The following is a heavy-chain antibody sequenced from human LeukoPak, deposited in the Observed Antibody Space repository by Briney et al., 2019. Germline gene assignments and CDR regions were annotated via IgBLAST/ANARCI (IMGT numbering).Heavy chain of an antibody. CDR2: IYPRDGST. V-gene: IGHV1-46*01. CDR3: ARGGGGVIAAALHYGMDV. CDR1: GYSFTSNY. Sequence: ASVKVSCKASGYSFTSNYIHWVRQAPGQGLEWMGMIYPRDGSTSYAQKFQGRVTVTRDTSTSTVHMELRSLRSDDTAVYYCARGGGGVIAAALHYGMDVWGQGTTVTVSS. J-gene: IGHJ6*02. D-gene: IGHD6-13*01.